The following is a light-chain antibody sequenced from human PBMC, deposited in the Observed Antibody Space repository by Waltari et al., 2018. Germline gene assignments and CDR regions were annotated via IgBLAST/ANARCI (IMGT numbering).Light chain of an antibody. CDR2: RAS. CDR1: QSVLFSTNNEKY. CDR3: QKYYSKTCT. Sequence: DIVMTQSPDSLAVSLGERATINCKSSQSVLFSTNNEKYLGLYQQEQGQPPKLLIYRASTRESGVPERVNGSGSGTDFTHTNNSLQTEDVAVYYCQKYYSKTCTFGQRTKVEIK. V-gene: IGKV4-1*01. J-gene: IGKJ1*01.